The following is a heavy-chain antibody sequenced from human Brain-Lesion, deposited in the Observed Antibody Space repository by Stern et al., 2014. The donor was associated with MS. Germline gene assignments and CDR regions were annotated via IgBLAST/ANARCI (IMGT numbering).Heavy chain of an antibody. D-gene: IGHD3-22*01. Sequence: LQLVESGAEVKKPGASVKVSCKASRYTFTGYYMHWVRQAPGQGLEWMGWINPKSGGTNYAQKFQGWVTMTRDTSINTAYMELSRLRSDDTAVYYCATYYYDSTGYNDFWGQGTLVTVSS. V-gene: IGHV1-2*04. J-gene: IGHJ4*02. CDR3: ATYYYDSTGYNDF. CDR2: INPKSGGT. CDR1: RYTFTGYY.